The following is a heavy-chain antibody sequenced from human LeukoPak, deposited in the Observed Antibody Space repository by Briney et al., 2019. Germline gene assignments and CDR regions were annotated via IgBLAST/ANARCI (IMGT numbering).Heavy chain of an antibody. CDR1: GGSFSGYY. Sequence: PSETLSLTCAVYGGSFSGYYWSWIRQPPGKGLEWIGEINHSGSTNYNPSLKSRVTTSVDTSKNQFSLKLSSVTAADTAVYYCARARIAAAGTAWFDPWGQGTLVTVSS. CDR2: INHSGST. V-gene: IGHV4-34*01. J-gene: IGHJ5*02. D-gene: IGHD6-13*01. CDR3: ARARIAAAGTAWFDP.